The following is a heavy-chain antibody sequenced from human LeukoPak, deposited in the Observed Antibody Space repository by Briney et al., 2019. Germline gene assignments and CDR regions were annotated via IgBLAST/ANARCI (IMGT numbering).Heavy chain of an antibody. D-gene: IGHD4-17*01. CDR2: ISAYNANT. V-gene: IGHV1-18*01. CDR3: AGFYDYGDYQNYDTGLNV. CDR1: GYTFTSYG. Sequence: ASVKVSCKASGYTFTSYGISWVRQAPGQGLEWMGWISAYNANTNHAQKLQGRVTMTTDTSRSTTNLAWRCPLSDATTGSYFAGFYDYGDYQNYDTGLNVWGQGTTVTASS. J-gene: IGHJ6*02.